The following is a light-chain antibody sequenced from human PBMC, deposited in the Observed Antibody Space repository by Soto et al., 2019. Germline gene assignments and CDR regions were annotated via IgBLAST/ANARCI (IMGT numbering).Light chain of an antibody. Sequence: QSPSSLSASVGDRVTITCRASQSITNYLNWYQQKPGKAPKFLIYAASSLQSGVPSRFSGSGSGTDFTLTISSLQPDDFATYYCQQYNSYAWTFGQGTKVDIK. CDR3: QQYNSYAWT. V-gene: IGKV1-16*01. CDR2: AAS. J-gene: IGKJ1*01. CDR1: QSITNY.